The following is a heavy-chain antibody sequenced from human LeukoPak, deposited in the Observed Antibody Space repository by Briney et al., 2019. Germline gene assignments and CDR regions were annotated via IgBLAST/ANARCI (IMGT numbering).Heavy chain of an antibody. CDR1: GFTFSSYW. J-gene: IGHJ4*02. Sequence: PGGSLRLSCDASGFTFSSYWMSWVRQAPGKGLEWVANIKQDGSAKFYLDSVRGRFTISRDNAKNSLYLQMDSLRAEDTAVYYCARYGNSGPHFVWGQGTLVTVSS. CDR3: ARYGNSGPHFV. CDR2: IKQDGSAK. V-gene: IGHV3-7*01. D-gene: IGHD3-22*01.